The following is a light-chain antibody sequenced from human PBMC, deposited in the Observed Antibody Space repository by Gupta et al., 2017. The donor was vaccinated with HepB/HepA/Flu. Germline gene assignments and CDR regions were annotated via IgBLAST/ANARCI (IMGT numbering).Light chain of an antibody. V-gene: IGLV3-1*01. CDR2: EDN. CDR1: NLGDKF. J-gene: IGLJ2*01. CDR3: QAWDNNTVL. Sequence: SYALTQPPSVSVSPGQTASLACSGNNLGDKFVCWYQQRPGQSPVVVIYEDNKRPAGIPERFSGSGSGNTATLTIDGTQARDEADYYCQAWDNNTVLFGGGTKLTVL.